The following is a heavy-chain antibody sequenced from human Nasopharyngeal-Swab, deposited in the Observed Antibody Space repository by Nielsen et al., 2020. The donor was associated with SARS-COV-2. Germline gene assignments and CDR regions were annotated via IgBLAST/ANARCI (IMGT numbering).Heavy chain of an antibody. Sequence: ASVKVSCKASGYTFTSYGISWVRQAPGQRLEWMGWISAYNGNTNYAQKLQGRVTMTTDTSTSTAYMELRSLRSDDTAVYYCARDTGSGWSDWYFDLWGRGTLVTVSS. V-gene: IGHV1-18*04. CDR2: ISAYNGNT. CDR3: ARDTGSGWSDWYFDL. CDR1: GYTFTSYG. D-gene: IGHD6-19*01. J-gene: IGHJ2*01.